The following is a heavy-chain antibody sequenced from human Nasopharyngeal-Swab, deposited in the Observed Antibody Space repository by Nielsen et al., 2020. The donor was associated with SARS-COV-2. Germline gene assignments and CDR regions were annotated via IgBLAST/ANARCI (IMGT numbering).Heavy chain of an antibody. J-gene: IGHJ4*02. CDR2: IYYSGST. CDR3: ARVPSDYGDPAGFDY. Sequence: SATLSLTCTVSGGSISSSSYDWGWIRQPPGKGREWIGYIYYSGSTYYNPSLESRVSMSVDTSKNHFPLKVSPVTAADTAVYYCARVPSDYGDPAGFDYWGQGILVNVSS. D-gene: IGHD4-17*01. V-gene: IGHV4-39*02. CDR1: GGSISSSSYD.